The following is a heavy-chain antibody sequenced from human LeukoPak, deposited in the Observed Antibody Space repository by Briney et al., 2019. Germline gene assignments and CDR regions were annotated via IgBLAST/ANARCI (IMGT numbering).Heavy chain of an antibody. J-gene: IGHJ4*02. CDR1: GYTFTNYA. CDR2: ISGYNGHT. D-gene: IGHD2-15*01. CDR3: ARVAPNRRYCSGGSCLNYFDY. V-gene: IGHV1-18*01. Sequence: GASVKVSCKASGYTFTNYAIQWVRQAPGRRLEWMGWISGYNGHTNYAQKFQGRVTMTTDTSTSTVYMELRSLRSDDTAVYYCARVAPNRRYCSGGSCLNYFDYWGQGTLVTVSS.